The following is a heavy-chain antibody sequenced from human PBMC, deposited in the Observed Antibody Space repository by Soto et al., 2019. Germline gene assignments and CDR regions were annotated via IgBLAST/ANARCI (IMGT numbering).Heavy chain of an antibody. D-gene: IGHD6-19*01. Sequence: GGSLRLSCAASGFTFSNAWMNWVRQAPGKGLEWVGRIKSKTDGGTTDYAAPVKGRFTISRDDSKNTLYLQMNSLKTEDKAVYYVTTLVEHGSGGWDGGYWGQGTLVTVSS. CDR2: IKSKTDGGTT. J-gene: IGHJ4*02. CDR3: TTLVEHGSGGWDGGY. V-gene: IGHV3-15*07. CDR1: GFTFSNAW.